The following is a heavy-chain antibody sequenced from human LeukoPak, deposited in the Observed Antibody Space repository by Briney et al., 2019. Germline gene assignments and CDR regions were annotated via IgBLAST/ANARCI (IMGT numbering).Heavy chain of an antibody. V-gene: IGHV4-34*01. CDR1: GGSFSGYY. D-gene: IGHD3-10*01. Sequence: PSETLSLTCAVYGGSFSGYYWSWIRQPPGKGLEWIGEINHSGSTNYNPSLKSRVTISVDTSKNQFSLKLSSVTAADTAVYYCARHPKKLRRWFGELPHHDYYMDVWGKGTTVTVSS. CDR3: ARHPKKLRRWFGELPHHDYYMDV. J-gene: IGHJ6*03. CDR2: INHSGST.